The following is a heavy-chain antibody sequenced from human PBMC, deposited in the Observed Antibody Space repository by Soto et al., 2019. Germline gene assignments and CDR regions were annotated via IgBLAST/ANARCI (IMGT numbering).Heavy chain of an antibody. V-gene: IGHV4-30-4*01. CDR2: IYYSGST. CDR3: ARVGFGELLAHGMDV. D-gene: IGHD3-10*01. Sequence: QVQLQESGPGLVKPSQTLSLTCTVSGGSISSGDYYWSWIRQPPGKGLEWIGYIYYSGSTYYNPSRKSLVTLSVDTSKNQFSRKRSSVTAADTAVYYCARVGFGELLAHGMDVWGQGTTVTVSS. CDR1: GGSISSGDYY. J-gene: IGHJ6*02.